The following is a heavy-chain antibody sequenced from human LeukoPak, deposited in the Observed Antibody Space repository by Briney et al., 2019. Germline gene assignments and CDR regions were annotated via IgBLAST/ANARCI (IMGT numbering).Heavy chain of an antibody. CDR2: INPSGGST. J-gene: IGHJ5*02. CDR1: GYNFTSYY. D-gene: IGHD5-12*01. V-gene: IGHV1-46*01. CDR3: ARSSSIPWLRSWFDP. Sequence: ASVKVSCKASGYNFTSYYMHWVRQAPGQGLEWMGIINPSGGSTSYAQKFQGRVTMTRDTSTSTVYMELSSLRSEDTAVYYCARSSSIPWLRSWFDPWGQGTLVTVSS.